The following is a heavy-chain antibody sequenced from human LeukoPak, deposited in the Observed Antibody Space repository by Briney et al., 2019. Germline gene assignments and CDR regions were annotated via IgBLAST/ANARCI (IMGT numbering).Heavy chain of an antibody. CDR1: GGSISSGSYY. CDR2: IYTSGST. Sequence: SETLSLTCTVSGGSISSGSYYWSWIRQPAGKGLEWIGRIYTSGSTNYNPSLKSRVTISVDTSKNQFSLKLSSVTAADTAVYYCARDQIFGVAFGYLDYWGQGTLVTVSS. J-gene: IGHJ4*02. D-gene: IGHD3-3*01. V-gene: IGHV4-61*02. CDR3: ARDQIFGVAFGYLDY.